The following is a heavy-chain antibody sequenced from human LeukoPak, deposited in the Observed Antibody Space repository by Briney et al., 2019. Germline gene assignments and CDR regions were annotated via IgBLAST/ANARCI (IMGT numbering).Heavy chain of an antibody. Sequence: PGGSLRLSCAASGFTFSSYGMHWVRQAPGKGLVWVSRINTDGSSTSYADSVKGRFTISRDNAKNTLYVQMNSLRAEDTAVYYCARDLYCTNGVCYNDYFDYWGQGTLVTVSS. CDR1: GFTFSSYG. CDR2: INTDGSST. CDR3: ARDLYCTNGVCYNDYFDY. J-gene: IGHJ4*02. D-gene: IGHD2-8*01. V-gene: IGHV3-74*01.